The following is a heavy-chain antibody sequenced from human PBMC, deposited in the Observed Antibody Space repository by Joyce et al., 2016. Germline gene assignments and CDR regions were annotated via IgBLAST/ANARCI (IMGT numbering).Heavy chain of an antibody. Sequence: QVHLVESGGGVVQPGRSLRLSCAASGFTFSDYGLHWVRQAPGKGVEWVAVIWYDGSNKYYGDSVKGRFSISRDDSKNTLHLQMNSLRVEDTAMYYCARGRCGSVTCYKPYYYSGMDVWGQGTTVTVS. CDR1: GFTFSDYG. D-gene: IGHD3-16*01. CDR2: IWYDGSNK. V-gene: IGHV3-33*01. CDR3: ARGRCGSVTCYKPYYYSGMDV. J-gene: IGHJ6*02.